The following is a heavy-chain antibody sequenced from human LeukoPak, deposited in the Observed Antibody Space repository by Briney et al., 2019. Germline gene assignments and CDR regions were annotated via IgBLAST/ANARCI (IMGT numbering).Heavy chain of an antibody. CDR2: ISSSSSYI. J-gene: IGHJ5*02. V-gene: IGHV3-21*01. CDR1: GFTFSSYA. Sequence: GGSLRLSCAASGFTFSSYAMHWVRQAPGKGLEWVSSISSSSSYIYYADSVKGRFTISRDNAKNSLYLQMNSLRAEDTAVYYCARDQGVPDSSGYTNWFDPWGQGTLVTVSS. CDR3: ARDQGVPDSSGYTNWFDP. D-gene: IGHD3-22*01.